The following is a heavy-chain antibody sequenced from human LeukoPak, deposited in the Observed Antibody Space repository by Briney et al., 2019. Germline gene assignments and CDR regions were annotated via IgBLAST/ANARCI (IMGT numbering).Heavy chain of an antibody. Sequence: GGSLRLSCAASGFTFSSYAMSWVRQAPGKGLEWVSAISGSGGSTYYADSVKGRFTISRDNSKNTLYLQMNSLRAEDTAVYYCAKDSPYYYDSSGYPDAFAIWGQGTMVTVSS. CDR2: ISGSGGST. V-gene: IGHV3-23*01. CDR1: GFTFSSYA. J-gene: IGHJ3*02. CDR3: AKDSPYYYDSSGYPDAFAI. D-gene: IGHD3-22*01.